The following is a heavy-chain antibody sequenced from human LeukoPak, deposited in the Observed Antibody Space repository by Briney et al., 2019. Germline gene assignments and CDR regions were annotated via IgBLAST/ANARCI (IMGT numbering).Heavy chain of an antibody. V-gene: IGHV1-2*02. J-gene: IGHJ3*02. CDR2: INPNSGGT. CDR1: GYTFTGYY. D-gene: IGHD2-2*01. Sequence: ASVKVSCKASGYTFTGYYMHWVRQAPGQGLEWMGWINPNSGGTNYAQKFQGRVTMTRDTSISTAYMELSRLRSDDTAVYYCARDREKYQPLSAFDIWGQGTMVTVSS. CDR3: ARDREKYQPLSAFDI.